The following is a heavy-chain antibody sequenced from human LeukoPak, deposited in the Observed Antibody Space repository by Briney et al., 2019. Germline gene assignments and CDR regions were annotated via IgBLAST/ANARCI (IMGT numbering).Heavy chain of an antibody. V-gene: IGHV3-30*02. CDR1: GFTFSSYG. CDR2: IRYDGSNK. Sequence: GGSLRLSCAASGFTFSSYGMHWVRQAPGKGLEWVAFIRYDGSNKYYADSVKGRFTISRDNSKNTLYLQMNSLRAEDTAVYYCAKGPQIRQQLFLDYWGQGTLVTVSS. CDR3: AKGPQIRQQLFLDY. D-gene: IGHD6-13*01. J-gene: IGHJ4*02.